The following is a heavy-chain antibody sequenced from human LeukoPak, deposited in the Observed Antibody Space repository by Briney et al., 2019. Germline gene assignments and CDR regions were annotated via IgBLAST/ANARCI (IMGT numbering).Heavy chain of an antibody. J-gene: IGHJ5*02. V-gene: IGHV1-18*01. CDR2: ISAYNGNT. Sequence: ASVKVSRKASGYTFTSYGISWVRQAPGQGLEWMGWISAYNGNTNYAQKLQGRVTMTTDTSTSTAYMELRSLRSDDTAVYYCASSPLLYGSGSYLFDPWGQGTLVTVSS. CDR1: GYTFTSYG. CDR3: ASSPLLYGSGSYLFDP. D-gene: IGHD3-10*01.